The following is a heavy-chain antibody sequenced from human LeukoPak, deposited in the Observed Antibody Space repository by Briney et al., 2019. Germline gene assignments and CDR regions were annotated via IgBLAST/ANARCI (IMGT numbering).Heavy chain of an antibody. V-gene: IGHV4-59*06. CDR2: IYYSGST. Sequence: SETLSLTCTVSGGSINSYYWSWIRQPPGKGLEWIGYIYYSGSTYYNPSLKSRVTISVDTSKNQFSLKLSSVTAADTAVYYCAAGVVINYAFDIWGQGTMVTVSS. J-gene: IGHJ3*02. D-gene: IGHD3-3*01. CDR3: AAGVVINYAFDI. CDR1: GGSINSYY.